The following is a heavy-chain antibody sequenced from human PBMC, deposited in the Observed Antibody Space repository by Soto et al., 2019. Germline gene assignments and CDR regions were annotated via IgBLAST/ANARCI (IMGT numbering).Heavy chain of an antibody. CDR3: AREFDSSGWVDY. CDR2: MNPNSGNT. J-gene: IGHJ4*02. D-gene: IGHD6-19*01. Sequence: GASVKVSCKASGYTFTSYDINWVRQATGQGREWMGWMNPNSGNTGYAQKFQGRVTMTRNTSISTAYMELSSLRSEDTAVYYCAREFDSSGWVDYWGQGTLVTVSS. CDR1: GYTFTSYD. V-gene: IGHV1-8*01.